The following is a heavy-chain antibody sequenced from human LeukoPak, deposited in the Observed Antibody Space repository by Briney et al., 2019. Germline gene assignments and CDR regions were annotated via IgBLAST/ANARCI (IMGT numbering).Heavy chain of an antibody. CDR1: GYTLTELS. J-gene: IGHJ6*02. CDR2: FDPEDGET. CDR3: ATYSYSLGDYYYYGMDV. Sequence: GASVKVSCRVSGYTLTELSMHWVRQAPGKGLEWMGGFDPEDGETIYAQKFQGRVTMTEDTSTDTAYMELSSLRSEDTAVYCCATYSYSLGDYYYYGMDVWGQGTTVTVSS. V-gene: IGHV1-24*01. D-gene: IGHD2-15*01.